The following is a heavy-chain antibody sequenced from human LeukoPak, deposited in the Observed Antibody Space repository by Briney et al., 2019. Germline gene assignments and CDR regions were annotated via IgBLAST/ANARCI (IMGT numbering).Heavy chain of an antibody. Sequence: GESLKISCKGSGYIFTSYWIGWVRQMPGKGLEWMGIIYPGDSDTRYSPSFQGQVTISADKSISTAYLQWSSLKASDTAMYYCARTYYDILTGYYFDYWGQGTLVTVSS. CDR3: ARTYYDILTGYYFDY. CDR2: IYPGDSDT. V-gene: IGHV5-51*01. CDR1: GYIFTSYW. J-gene: IGHJ4*02. D-gene: IGHD3-9*01.